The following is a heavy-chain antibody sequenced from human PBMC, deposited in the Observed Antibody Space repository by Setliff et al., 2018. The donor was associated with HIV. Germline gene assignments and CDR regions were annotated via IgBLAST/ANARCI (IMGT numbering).Heavy chain of an antibody. CDR3: SRIAVGGSHGPDYHMDV. D-gene: IGHD6-13*01. CDR1: GYTFNNFD. V-gene: IGHV1-8*03. Sequence: ASVKVSCKASGYTFNNFDINWVRQTAGQGLEWVGWMNPKTGNTGYAHRLQGRVSITRSTSTGTAYMELTGLKPEDTAAYFCSRIAVGGSHGPDYHMDVWGGGTMVTVS. CDR2: MNPKTGNT. J-gene: IGHJ6*03.